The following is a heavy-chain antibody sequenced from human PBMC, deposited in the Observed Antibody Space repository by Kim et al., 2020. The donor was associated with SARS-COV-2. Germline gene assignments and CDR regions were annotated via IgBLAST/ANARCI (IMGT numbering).Heavy chain of an antibody. CDR3: VSTNTFDY. J-gene: IGHJ4*02. CDR2: DGREK. D-gene: IGHD1-1*01. V-gene: IGHV3-7*03. Sequence: DGREKNYVDSVKGRFTVSRDNAKNSLSLKMNSLRADDTAVYYCVSTNTFDYWGQGTLVTVSS.